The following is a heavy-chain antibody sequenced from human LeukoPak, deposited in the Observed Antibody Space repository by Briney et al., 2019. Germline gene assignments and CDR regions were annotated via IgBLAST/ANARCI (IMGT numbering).Heavy chain of an antibody. J-gene: IGHJ4*02. V-gene: IGHV1-3*01. D-gene: IGHD3-22*01. CDR3: ATYQRYYDSSGLRY. CDR2: INAGNGNT. Sequence: ASVKVSCKASGYTFTSYAMHWVRQAPGQRLEWMGWINAGNGNTKYSQKFQGRVTITRDTSASTAYMELSSLRSEDTAVYYCATYQRYYDSSGLRYWGQGTLVTVSS. CDR1: GYTFTSYA.